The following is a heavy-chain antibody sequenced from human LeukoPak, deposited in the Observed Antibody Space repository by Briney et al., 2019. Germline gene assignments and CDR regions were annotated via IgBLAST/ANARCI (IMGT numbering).Heavy chain of an antibody. CDR2: INSDGSWT. D-gene: IGHD3-10*01. CDR1: GSYW. J-gene: IGHJ3*02. Sequence: GGSLRLSCAASGSYWMHWVRQAPGKGLVWVSHINSDGSWTSYADSVKGRFTISRDNAKNSLYLQMNSLRAEDTAVYYCARLYAVRSRHAQYYYGSGTRQDAFDIWGQGTMVTVSS. CDR3: ARLYAVRSRHAQYYYGSGTRQDAFDI. V-gene: IGHV3-74*01.